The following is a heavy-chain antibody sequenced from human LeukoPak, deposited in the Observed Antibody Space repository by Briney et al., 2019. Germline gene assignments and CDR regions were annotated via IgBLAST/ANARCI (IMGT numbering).Heavy chain of an antibody. D-gene: IGHD3-22*01. V-gene: IGHV1-18*01. CDR3: ARDGDYYDSSGYYFPFDY. Sequence: ASVKVSCKASGYTFTSYGISWVRQAPGQGLEWVGWISGSKGKTIYAQKFQGRVTMATDTSTSTVYMEVRSLRSDDTAVYYCARDGDYYDSSGYYFPFDYWGQGTLVTVSS. CDR2: ISGSKGKT. J-gene: IGHJ4*02. CDR1: GYTFTSYG.